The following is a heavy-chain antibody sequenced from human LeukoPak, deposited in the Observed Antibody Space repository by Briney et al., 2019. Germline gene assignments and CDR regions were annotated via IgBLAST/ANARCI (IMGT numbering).Heavy chain of an antibody. D-gene: IGHD3-22*01. CDR1: GGSISSYY. CDR2: IYYSGST. Sequence: SETLSLTCTVSGGSISSYYWSWIRQPPGKGLEWIGYIYYSGSTNYNPSLKSRVTISVDTSKNQFSLKLSSVTAADTAVYYCASQITMIGYFDYWGQGTLVTVSS. CDR3: ASQITMIGYFDY. V-gene: IGHV4-59*01. J-gene: IGHJ4*02.